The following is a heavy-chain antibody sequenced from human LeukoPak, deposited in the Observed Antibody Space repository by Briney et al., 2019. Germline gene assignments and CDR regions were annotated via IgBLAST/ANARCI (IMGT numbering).Heavy chain of an antibody. J-gene: IGHJ4*02. CDR2: ISSYNGNT. Sequence: ASVNLTCKASGYTFTSYDFSWMRQPPGQGLEGMGWISSYNGNTNYAQKLQARVTTTTDTSTNTASMEPGSMRSDDTAVDYCVRDFPTTHFDYWGQGTLVTVSS. D-gene: IGHD2-15*01. CDR3: VRDFPTTHFDY. V-gene: IGHV1-18*01. CDR1: GYTFTSYD.